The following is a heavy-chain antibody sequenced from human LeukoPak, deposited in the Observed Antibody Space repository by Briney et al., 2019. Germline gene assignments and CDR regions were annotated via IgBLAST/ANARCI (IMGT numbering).Heavy chain of an antibody. Sequence: GGSLRLSCAACGFTFSSYSMTWVRQAPGKGLEWISSMSSGSRYIYYADSVRGRFTISRDNAKNSLSLLMNSLRAEDTAVYYCARDRPTGASRLFVVQWRQGTLVTVSS. D-gene: IGHD3-3*01. CDR2: MSSGSRYI. V-gene: IGHV3-21*01. CDR3: ARDRPTGASRLFVVQ. J-gene: IGHJ4*02. CDR1: GFTFSSYS.